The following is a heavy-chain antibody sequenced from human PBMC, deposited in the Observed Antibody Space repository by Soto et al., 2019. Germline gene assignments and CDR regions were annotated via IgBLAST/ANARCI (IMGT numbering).Heavy chain of an antibody. D-gene: IGHD6-19*01. V-gene: IGHV4-34*01. Sequence: QVQLQQWGAGLLKPSETLSLTCAVYGGSFSGYYWSWIRQPPGKGLEWIGEINHSGSTNYNPSLKSRVTISVDTSKNQFSLKLSSVTAADTAVYYCARAPRKRGQSNWFDPWGQGTLVTVSS. CDR3: ARAPRKRGQSNWFDP. J-gene: IGHJ5*02. CDR2: INHSGST. CDR1: GGSFSGYY.